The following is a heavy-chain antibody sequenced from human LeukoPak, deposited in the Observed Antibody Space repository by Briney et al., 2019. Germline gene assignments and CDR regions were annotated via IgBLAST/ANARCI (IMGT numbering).Heavy chain of an antibody. J-gene: IGHJ5*01. CDR3: ARDRELFGVVTTFDS. V-gene: IGHV3-30*14. CDR1: GFSFSSYS. D-gene: IGHD3-3*01. CDR2: ISFEGDTQ. Sequence: QTGGSLRPSCAASGFSFSSYSMHWVRQAPGESLEWVASISFEGDTQYYTDSVKGRFTISRDNSRDTLTLLMNGLTPEDTAVYYCARDRELFGVVTTFDSWGQGTLVTVSS.